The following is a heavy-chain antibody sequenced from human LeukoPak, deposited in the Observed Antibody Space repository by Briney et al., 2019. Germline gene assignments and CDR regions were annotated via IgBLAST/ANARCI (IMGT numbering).Heavy chain of an antibody. CDR1: EYTFTGYY. CDR3: ARDSYCSSTSCYKRPNYYYYGMDV. V-gene: IGHV1-2*06. D-gene: IGHD2-2*02. Sequence: ASVKVSCKASEYTFTGYYMHWVRQAPGQGLEWMGRINPNSGGTNYAQKFQGRVTMTRDTSISTAYMELSRLRSDDTAVYYCARDSYCSSTSCYKRPNYYYYGMDVWGQGTTVTVSS. J-gene: IGHJ6*02. CDR2: INPNSGGT.